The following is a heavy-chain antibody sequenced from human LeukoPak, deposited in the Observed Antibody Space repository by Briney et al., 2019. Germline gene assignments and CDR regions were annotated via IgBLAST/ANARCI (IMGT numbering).Heavy chain of an antibody. D-gene: IGHD6-13*01. CDR2: IYSGGRT. CDR3: ARESPGGMSPFDY. V-gene: IGHV3-53*01. Sequence: GGSLRLSCAASGFSVSSSYMSWVHQAPGRGLEWVSMIYSGGRTYYADSVKGRFTISKDNSKNTLYLQMSGLRTEDTAVYYCARESPGGMSPFDYWGQGTLVTVSS. J-gene: IGHJ4*02. CDR1: GFSVSSSY.